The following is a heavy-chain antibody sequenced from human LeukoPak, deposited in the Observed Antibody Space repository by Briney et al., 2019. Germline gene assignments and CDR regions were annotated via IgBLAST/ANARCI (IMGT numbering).Heavy chain of an antibody. J-gene: IGHJ4*02. V-gene: IGHV1-8*01. D-gene: IGHD3-3*01. CDR3: ARGIDSTVDFWTGFYSQH. Sequence: ASVKVSCKASGYTFTSYDITWVRQATGQGLEWVGWMNPNSGYTGSAQKFQGRVTMTRDTSISTAYMELSSLRSEDTAVYYCARGIDSTVDFWTGFYSQHWGQGTLVTVSS. CDR2: MNPNSGYT. CDR1: GYTFTSYD.